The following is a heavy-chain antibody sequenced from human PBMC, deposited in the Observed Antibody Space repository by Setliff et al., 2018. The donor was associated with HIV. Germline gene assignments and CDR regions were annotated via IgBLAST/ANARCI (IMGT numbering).Heavy chain of an antibody. CDR2: IAGTSAST. J-gene: IGHJ6*02. CDR1: GFSFSNYA. Sequence: GGSLRLSCAVAGFSFSNYAMTWVRQAPGKGLEWVSAIAGTSASTYYADSVKGRFTISRDNSKNTLFLQMNSLRPEDTAVYYCARDCRVGWVFTYGMDVWGQGTLVTVSS. CDR3: ARDCRVGWVFTYGMDV. D-gene: IGHD6-13*01. V-gene: IGHV3-23*01.